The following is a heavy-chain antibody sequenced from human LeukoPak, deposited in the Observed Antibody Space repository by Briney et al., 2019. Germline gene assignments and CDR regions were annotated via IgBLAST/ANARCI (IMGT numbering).Heavy chain of an antibody. CDR2: IYHSGST. CDR3: AGADYYYYMDV. V-gene: IGHV4-30-2*02. J-gene: IGHJ6*03. CDR1: GGSISSGGYY. Sequence: SETLSLTCTVSGGSISSGGYYWSWIRQPPGKGLEWIGYIYHSGSTYYNPSLKSRVTISVDRSKNQFSLKLSSVTAADTAVYYCAGADYYYYMDVWGKGTTVTVSS.